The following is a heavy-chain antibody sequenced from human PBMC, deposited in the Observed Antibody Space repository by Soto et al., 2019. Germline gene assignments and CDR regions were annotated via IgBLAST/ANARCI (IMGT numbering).Heavy chain of an antibody. Sequence: EVQLLESGGALVQPGGSLRLSCAASGFTFSSYVMNWVRQAPGQGLQWVSSISSRGASTFYADSVKGRFTISRDNSNNTLHLQIDSLRAEDTAIYHSAKDKWPSSRENPFDIWGRGTVVSVSS. V-gene: IGHV3-23*01. J-gene: IGHJ3*02. D-gene: IGHD5-12*01. CDR3: AKDKWPSSRENPFDI. CDR2: ISSRGAST. CDR1: GFTFSSYV.